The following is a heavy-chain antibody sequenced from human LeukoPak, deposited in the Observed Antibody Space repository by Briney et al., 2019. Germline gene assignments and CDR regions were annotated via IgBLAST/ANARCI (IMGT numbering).Heavy chain of an antibody. D-gene: IGHD3-3*01. V-gene: IGHV3-7*01. CDR1: GFTFSSYW. J-gene: IGHJ6*02. CDR3: ARDSGPYYDFWSGYFNNYYYGMDV. CDR2: IKQDGSEK. Sequence: GGSLRLSYAASGFTFSSYWMSWVRQAPGKGLEWVANIKQDGSEKYYVDSVKGRFTISRDNAKNSLYLQMNSLRAEDTAVYYCARDSGPYYDFWSGYFNNYYYGMDVWGQGTTVTVSS.